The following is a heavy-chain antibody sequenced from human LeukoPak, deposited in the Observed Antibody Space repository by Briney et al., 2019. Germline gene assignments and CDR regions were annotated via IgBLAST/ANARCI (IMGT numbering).Heavy chain of an antibody. J-gene: IGHJ4*02. CDR2: INTNTGNP. CDR1: GYTFTNYA. CDR3: ARGYWPKRSDY. Sequence: GASVKVSCKASGYTFTNYAMNWVRQAPGQGMEWMGWINTNTGNPTYAQGFTGRFVFSLDTSVSTAYLQISSLKAEDTAVYYCARGYWPKRSDYWGQGTLVIVSS. D-gene: IGHD2-8*02. V-gene: IGHV7-4-1*02.